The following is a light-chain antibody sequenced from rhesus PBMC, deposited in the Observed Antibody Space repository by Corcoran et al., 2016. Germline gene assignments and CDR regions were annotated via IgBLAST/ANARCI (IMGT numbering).Light chain of an antibody. Sequence: QVILTQSPVTLSLSPGERATLSCRASQSVSTYLACDQQKPGQAPRRLNYGAYSRATGIPDRFSGSGSGTDLPPTIASLEPEAAGVYHCCQHSRGLPFGGGTKVEIK. CDR1: QSVSTY. J-gene: IGKJ4*01. V-gene: IGKV3-10*01. CDR2: GAY. CDR3: CQHSRGLP.